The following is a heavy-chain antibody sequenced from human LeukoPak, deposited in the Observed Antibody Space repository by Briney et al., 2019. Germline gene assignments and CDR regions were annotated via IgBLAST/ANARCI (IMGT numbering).Heavy chain of an antibody. Sequence: SVKVSCKASGGTFSSYAISWVRQAPGHGLEWMGGIIPIFGTANYAQKFQGRVTITADESTSTAYMELSSLRSEDTAVYYCASSYSSSSINFDYWGQGTLVTVS. V-gene: IGHV1-69*13. CDR3: ASSYSSSSINFDY. CDR1: GGTFSSYA. CDR2: IIPIFGTA. J-gene: IGHJ4*02. D-gene: IGHD6-6*01.